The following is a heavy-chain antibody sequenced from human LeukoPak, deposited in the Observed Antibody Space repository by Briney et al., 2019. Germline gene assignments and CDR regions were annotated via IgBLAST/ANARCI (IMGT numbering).Heavy chain of an antibody. D-gene: IGHD3-22*01. CDR2: ISSSSISI. CDR1: GFTFSRYS. J-gene: IGHJ4*02. CDR3: ARATYYYDSSGNFDK. V-gene: IGHV3-21*01. Sequence: GSLRLSCAASGFTFSRYSMNWVRQAPGKGLEWVSSISSSSISIYYADAVKGRFTISRDNVKSSLYLQMNSLRAEDTAVYYCARATYYYDSSGNFDKWGQGTLVAVSS.